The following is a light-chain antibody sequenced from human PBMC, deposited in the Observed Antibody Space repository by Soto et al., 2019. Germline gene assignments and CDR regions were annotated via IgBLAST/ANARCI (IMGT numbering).Light chain of an antibody. V-gene: IGKV3-15*01. CDR3: QQYNNWPPKRT. CDR2: GAS. Sequence: EIVLTQSPGTLSLSPGESATLSCRASQSVSITYLAWYQQKPGQAPRLLIYGASNRATGIPARFSGSGSGTEFTLTISSLQSEDFAVYYCQQYNNWPPKRTCGQGTKVDIK. J-gene: IGKJ1*01. CDR1: QSVSITY.